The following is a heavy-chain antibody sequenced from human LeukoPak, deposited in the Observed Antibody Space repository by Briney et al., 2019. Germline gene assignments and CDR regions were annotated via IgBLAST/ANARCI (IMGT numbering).Heavy chain of an antibody. CDR1: GFTFTGFA. CDR3: AKWLSPPRDY. V-gene: IGHV3-23*01. J-gene: IGHJ4*02. CDR2: ISGSGGST. D-gene: IGHD6-19*01. Sequence: GGTLRLSCAASGFTFTGFAMTWVPEAPGKGVEWDSAISGSGGSTYYEDSVRGRFTISRDNSKNTLDLQMNSLRAEDTAVYYCAKWLSPPRDYWGQGTLVTVSS.